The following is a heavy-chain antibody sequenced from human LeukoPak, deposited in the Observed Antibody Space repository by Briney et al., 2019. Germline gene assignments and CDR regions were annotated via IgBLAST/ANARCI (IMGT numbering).Heavy chain of an antibody. CDR2: ISIGGVNT. Sequence: GGSLRLSCAASGFTFSSYAISWVRQAPGKGLEWVSGISIGGVNTYYADSVKGRFTISRDNSKNTLYLQMNSLRAEDTAVYYCANRAAGGWPYYFDYWGQGTLVTVSS. J-gene: IGHJ4*02. D-gene: IGHD6-19*01. V-gene: IGHV3-23*01. CDR1: GFTFSSYA. CDR3: ANRAAGGWPYYFDY.